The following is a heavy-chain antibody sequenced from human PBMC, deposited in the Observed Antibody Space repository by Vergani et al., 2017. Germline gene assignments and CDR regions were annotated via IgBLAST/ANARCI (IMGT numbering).Heavy chain of an antibody. D-gene: IGHD5-24*01. Sequence: QLQLQESGPGLVKPSETLSLTCTVSGGSISSSSYYWGWIRQPPGKGLEWIGSIYYSGSTYYNPSLKSRVTISVDTSKNQFSLKLSSVTAADTALYYCASERRDGYNPFDTWGQGTLVTVSS. J-gene: IGHJ4*02. CDR3: ASERRDGYNPFDT. CDR2: IYYSGST. CDR1: GGSISSSSYY. V-gene: IGHV4-39*01.